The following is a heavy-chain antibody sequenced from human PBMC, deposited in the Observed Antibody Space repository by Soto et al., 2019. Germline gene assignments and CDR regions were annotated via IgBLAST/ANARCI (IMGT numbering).Heavy chain of an antibody. D-gene: IGHD3-22*01. Sequence: GGSLRLSCAASGFTFSDYYMSWIRQAPGKGLEWVSYISSSSYTNYADSVKGRFTISRDNAKNSLYLQMNSLRAEDTAVHYCARAPMYYYDSSGYYPSDYWGQGTLVTVSS. J-gene: IGHJ4*02. V-gene: IGHV3-11*05. CDR3: ARAPMYYYDSSGYYPSDY. CDR2: ISSSSYT. CDR1: GFTFSDYY.